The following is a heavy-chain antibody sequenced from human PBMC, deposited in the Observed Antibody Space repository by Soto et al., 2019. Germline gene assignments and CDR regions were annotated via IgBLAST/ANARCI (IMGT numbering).Heavy chain of an antibody. V-gene: IGHV3-33*01. D-gene: IGHD2-2*01. CDR3: ARDYAEVVPAAISLYYYYYMDV. J-gene: IGHJ6*03. CDR2: IWYEGSNK. CDR1: GFTFSSYG. Sequence: QVQLVESGGGVVQPGRSLRLSCAASGFTFSSYGMHWVRQAPGKGLEWVAVIWYEGSNKYYADSVKGRFTISRDNSKNPLDQQMNSLRAEDTGVYYCARDYAEVVPAAISLYYYYYMDVWGKGTTVTVSS.